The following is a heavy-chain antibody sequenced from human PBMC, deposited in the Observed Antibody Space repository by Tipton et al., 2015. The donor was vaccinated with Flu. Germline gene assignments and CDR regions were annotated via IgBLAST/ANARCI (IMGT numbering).Heavy chain of an antibody. CDR3: ARDRKEILTGSPRYYYGMDV. V-gene: IGHV4-59*01. CDR1: GGSISSYY. J-gene: IGHJ6*02. D-gene: IGHD3-9*01. CDR2: IYYRGST. Sequence: LRLSCTVSGGSISSYYWSWIRQPPGKGLEWIGYIYYRGSTNYNPSLKSRVTISVDTSKNQFSLKLSSVTAADTAVYYCARDRKEILTGSPRYYYGMDVWGQGTTVTVSS.